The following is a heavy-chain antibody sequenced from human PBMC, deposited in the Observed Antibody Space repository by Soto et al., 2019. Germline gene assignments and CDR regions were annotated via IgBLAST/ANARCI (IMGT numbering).Heavy chain of an antibody. J-gene: IGHJ4*02. V-gene: IGHV1-69*13. Sequence: ASVKVSCKASGGTFSSYAISWVRQAPGQGLEWMGGIIPIFGTANYAQKFQGRVTITADESTSTAYMELSSLRSEDTAVYYCARSLERGSSEGYYFDYWGQGTLVTVSS. CDR1: GGTFSSYA. D-gene: IGHD6-6*01. CDR2: IIPIFGTA. CDR3: ARSLERGSSEGYYFDY.